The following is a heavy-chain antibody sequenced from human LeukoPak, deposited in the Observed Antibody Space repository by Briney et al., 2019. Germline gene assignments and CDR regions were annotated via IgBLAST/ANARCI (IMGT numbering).Heavy chain of an antibody. D-gene: IGHD3-22*01. J-gene: IGHJ4*02. V-gene: IGHV3-9*01. Sequence: PGGSLRLSCTASGFIFADYAMHWVRQAPGKGLEWVSGINWNSGSIGYADSVRGRFTISRDNAKNSLDLQMNDLRVEGTALYYCARANYYVTGGYSPFDYWGQGTLVTVAS. CDR3: ARANYYVTGGYSPFDY. CDR2: INWNSGSI. CDR1: GFIFADYA.